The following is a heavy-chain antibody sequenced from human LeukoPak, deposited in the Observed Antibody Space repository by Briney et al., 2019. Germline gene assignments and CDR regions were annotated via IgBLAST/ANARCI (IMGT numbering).Heavy chain of an antibody. Sequence: GGSLRLSCAASGFTFSSYAMHWVRQAPGKGLEWVAVISYDGSNKYYADSVKGRFTISRDDSKNTLYLQMNSLRAEDTAVYYCAMGGYSSSANPYYYYYGMDVWGQGTTVTVSS. CDR2: ISYDGSNK. J-gene: IGHJ6*02. V-gene: IGHV3-30-3*01. D-gene: IGHD6-13*01. CDR1: GFTFSSYA. CDR3: AMGGYSSSANPYYYYYGMDV.